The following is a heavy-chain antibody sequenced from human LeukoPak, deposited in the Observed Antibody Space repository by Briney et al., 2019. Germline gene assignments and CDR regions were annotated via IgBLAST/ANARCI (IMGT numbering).Heavy chain of an antibody. CDR1: GFTFSSYG. J-gene: IGHJ4*02. D-gene: IGHD3-16*01. Sequence: PGGSLRLSCAASGFTFSSYGMHWVRQAPGKGLEWVAVIWYDGSNKYYADSVKGRFTISRDNSKNTLYLQMNSLRAEDTAVYYCARAFRRGYFDYWGQGTLVTVSS. CDR2: IWYDGSNK. CDR3: ARAFRRGYFDY. V-gene: IGHV3-33*01.